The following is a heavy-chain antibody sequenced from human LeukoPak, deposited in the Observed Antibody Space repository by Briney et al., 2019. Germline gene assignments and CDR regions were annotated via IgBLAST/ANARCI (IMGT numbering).Heavy chain of an antibody. CDR3: AKGARPGDYYYMDV. CDR2: ISGSGGTT. Sequence: GGSLRLSCAASGFTVSSNYMSWVRQAPGKGLEWVSGISGSGGTTDYADSVKGRFTISRDNSSNTLFLQINSLRADDTALYYCAKGARPGDYYYMDVWGKGTTVTVSS. D-gene: IGHD6-6*01. CDR1: GFTVSSNY. J-gene: IGHJ6*03. V-gene: IGHV3-23*01.